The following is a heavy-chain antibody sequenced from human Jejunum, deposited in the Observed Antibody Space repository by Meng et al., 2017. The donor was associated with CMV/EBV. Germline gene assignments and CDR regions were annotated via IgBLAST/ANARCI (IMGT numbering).Heavy chain of an antibody. CDR3: ARNFGITGTNFGY. D-gene: IGHD1-7*01. J-gene: IGHJ4*02. CDR2: IYSGGDT. V-gene: IGHV3-53*01. Sequence: GQRVEESGGFSQPGGSLRLSCAASGFAVSSNYMSRVRQATGKWLEWVSVIYSGGDTYYADSVKGRFTISRDDSKNTVYLQMNSLRAEDTAMYYCARNFGITGTNFGYWGQGTLVTVSS. CDR1: GFAVSSNY.